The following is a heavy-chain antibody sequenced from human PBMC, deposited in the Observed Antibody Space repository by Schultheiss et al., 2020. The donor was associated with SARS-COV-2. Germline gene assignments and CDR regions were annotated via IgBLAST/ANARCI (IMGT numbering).Heavy chain of an antibody. CDR3: ARVGIYYDSSGYYGDFDY. CDR1: GGYY. V-gene: IGHV4-4*07. CDR2: IYTTGST. Sequence: SETLSLTCTVSGGYYWSWIRQPAGKGLEWIGRIYTTGSTNYNPSLKSRVTMSVDTSKNQFSLKLSSVTAADTAVYYCARVGIYYDSSGYYGDFDYWGQGTLVTVSS. D-gene: IGHD3-22*01. J-gene: IGHJ4*02.